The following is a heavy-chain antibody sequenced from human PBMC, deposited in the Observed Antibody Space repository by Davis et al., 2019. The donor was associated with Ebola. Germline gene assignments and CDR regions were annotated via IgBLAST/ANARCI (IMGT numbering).Heavy chain of an antibody. J-gene: IGHJ6*02. CDR1: GYTFTSYA. V-gene: IGHV1-3*01. CDR3: ARGNGRSLYYYGMDV. D-gene: IGHD1-14*01. CDR2: INAGNGNT. Sequence: ASVKVSCKASGYTFTSYAMHWVRQAPGQRLEWMGWINAGNGNTKYSQKFQGRVTITRDTSASTAYMELSSLRSEDTAVYYCARGNGRSLYYYGMDVWGQGTTVTVSS.